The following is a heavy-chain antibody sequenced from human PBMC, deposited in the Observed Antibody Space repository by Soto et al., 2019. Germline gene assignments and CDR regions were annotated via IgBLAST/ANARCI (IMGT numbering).Heavy chain of an antibody. V-gene: IGHV4-59*01. CDR1: GGSISSYY. D-gene: IGHD2-15*01. Sequence: SETLSLTCTVSGGSISSYYWSWIRQPPGKGLEWIGYIYYSGSTNYNPSLKSRVTISVDTSKNQFSLKLSSVTAADTAVYYCARRCSGASCTRRDTRTHYYYDMDVWDQGTTVAASS. CDR2: IYYSGST. CDR3: ARRCSGASCTRRDTRTHYYYDMDV. J-gene: IGHJ6*02.